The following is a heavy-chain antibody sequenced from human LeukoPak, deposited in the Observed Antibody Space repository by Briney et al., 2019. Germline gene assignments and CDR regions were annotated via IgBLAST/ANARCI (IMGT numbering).Heavy chain of an antibody. Sequence: PSQTLSLTCNVSGGSISSGGYYWSWIRQPPGKGLEWIGYIFYSGSTYYNPSLKSRVTISVDTSNNQFSLKLSSVTAADTAVYYCAREDRVAAGATSWFDRWGQGTLVTVSS. D-gene: IGHD6-13*01. J-gene: IGHJ5*02. CDR2: IFYSGST. V-gene: IGHV4-31*03. CDR3: AREDRVAAGATSWFDR. CDR1: GGSISSGGYY.